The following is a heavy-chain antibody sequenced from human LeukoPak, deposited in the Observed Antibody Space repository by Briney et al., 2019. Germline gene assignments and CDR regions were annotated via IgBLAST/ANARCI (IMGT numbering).Heavy chain of an antibody. D-gene: IGHD3-3*01. J-gene: IGHJ4*02. V-gene: IGHV4-39*01. CDR2: IYYSGST. CDR1: GGSISSSSYY. Sequence: PSETLSLTCTVSGGSISSSSYYWGWIRQPPGKGLEWIGSIYYSGSTYYNPSLKSRVTISVDTSKNQFSLKLSSVTAADTAVYYCARLGYDFWSGDGFDYWGQGTLVTVSS. CDR3: ARLGYDFWSGDGFDY.